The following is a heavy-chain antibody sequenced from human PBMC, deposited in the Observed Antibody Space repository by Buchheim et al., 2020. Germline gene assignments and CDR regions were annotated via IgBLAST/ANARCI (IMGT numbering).Heavy chain of an antibody. J-gene: IGHJ6*02. CDR3: ARDLQQLAAYGMDV. CDR1: GFTFSSYW. CDR2: IKQDGSGK. Sequence: EMQLVESGGGLVQPGGSLRLSCAASGFTFSSYWTSWVRQAPGKGLEWVANIKQDGSGKYYVDSVKGRFTISRDNSKNSLYLQMNSLRAEDTAVYYCARDLQQLAAYGMDVWGQGTT. V-gene: IGHV3-7*01. D-gene: IGHD6-13*01.